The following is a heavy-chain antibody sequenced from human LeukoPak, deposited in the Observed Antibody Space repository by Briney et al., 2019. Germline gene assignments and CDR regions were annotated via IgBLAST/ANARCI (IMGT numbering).Heavy chain of an antibody. CDR1: GYSISSGYY. CDR2: IYHSGST. J-gene: IGHJ4*02. Sequence: ETLSLTCAVSGYSISSGYYWGWIRQPPGKGLEWIGSIYHSGSTYYNPSLKSRVTISVDTSKNQFSLKLSSVTAADTAVYYCARLRLPYYYGSGSHPHRPYFDYWGQGTLVTVSS. V-gene: IGHV4-38-2*01. CDR3: ARLRLPYYYGSGSHPHRPYFDY. D-gene: IGHD3-10*01.